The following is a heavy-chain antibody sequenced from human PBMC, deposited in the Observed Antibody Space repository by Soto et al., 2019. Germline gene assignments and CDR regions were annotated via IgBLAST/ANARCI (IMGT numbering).Heavy chain of an antibody. CDR2: INPNSGGT. V-gene: IGHV1-2*04. J-gene: IGHJ6*03. Sequence: QVQLVQSGAEVKKPGASVKVSCKASGYTFTGYYMHWVRQAPGQGLEWMRWINPNSGGTNYAQKFQGWVTMTRDTSISTAYMELSRLRSDDTAVYYCARGRIAVAGYYYYYMDVWGKGTTVTVSS. CDR1: GYTFTGYY. D-gene: IGHD6-19*01. CDR3: ARGRIAVAGYYYYYMDV.